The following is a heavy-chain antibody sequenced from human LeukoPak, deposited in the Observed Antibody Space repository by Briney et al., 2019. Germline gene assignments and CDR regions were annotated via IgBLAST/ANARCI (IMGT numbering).Heavy chain of an antibody. Sequence: GGSLRLSCTVSGFSVSTSGMSWVRQAQGKGLQTISAISVEGESAYYADSAKGRFTISRDNSKNTLYLQMNSLRVEDTAVYFCAQGYGNGWYPHWGQGSLVSVSS. V-gene: IGHV3-23*01. D-gene: IGHD6-19*01. J-gene: IGHJ4*02. CDR1: GFSVSTSG. CDR2: ISVEGESA. CDR3: AQGYGNGWYPH.